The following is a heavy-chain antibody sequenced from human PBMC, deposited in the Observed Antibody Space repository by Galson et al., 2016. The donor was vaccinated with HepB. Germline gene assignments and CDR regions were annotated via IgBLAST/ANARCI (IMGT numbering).Heavy chain of an antibody. V-gene: IGHV7-4-1*02. CDR1: GYTFTSSS. CDR3: ARLAVSDALGDDYFDY. J-gene: IGHJ4*02. CDR2: TNTNTGSP. Sequence: SVKVSCKASGYTFTSSSINWVRQAPGQGLEWMGWTNTNTGSPTYAQGFTGRFVSSLDTSVNTAYLQISSLKAEDTAVYFCARLAVSDALGDDYFDYWGQGTLVTVSS. D-gene: IGHD3-16*01.